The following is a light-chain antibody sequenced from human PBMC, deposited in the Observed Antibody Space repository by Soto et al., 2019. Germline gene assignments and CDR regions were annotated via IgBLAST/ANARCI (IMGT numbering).Light chain of an antibody. CDR3: LLYYGGAQPV. Sequence: QAVVTQEPSLTVSPGGTVTLTCASSTGAVTSGYYPNWFQQKPGQAPRALIYSTSNKHFWTPARFSGSLLGGKAALTLSGVQPEDEAEYYCLLYYGGAQPVFGGGTKVTVL. J-gene: IGLJ3*02. CDR1: TGAVTSGYY. V-gene: IGLV7-43*01. CDR2: STS.